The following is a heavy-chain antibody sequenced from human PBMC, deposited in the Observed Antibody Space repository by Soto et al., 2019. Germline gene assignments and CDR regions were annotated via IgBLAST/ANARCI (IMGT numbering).Heavy chain of an antibody. J-gene: IGHJ4*02. D-gene: IGHD3-10*01. CDR1: GYTFTSYA. V-gene: IGHV1-3*01. CDR2: INAGNGNT. Sequence: QVQLVQSGAEVKKPGASVKVSCKASGYTFTSYAMHWVRQAPGQRLEWMGWINAGNGNTKYSQKFQGRVTITRDTSASTAYMELSSLSSEDTAVYYCARDETYYYGSGSYYFDYWGQGTLVTVSS. CDR3: ARDETYYYGSGSYYFDY.